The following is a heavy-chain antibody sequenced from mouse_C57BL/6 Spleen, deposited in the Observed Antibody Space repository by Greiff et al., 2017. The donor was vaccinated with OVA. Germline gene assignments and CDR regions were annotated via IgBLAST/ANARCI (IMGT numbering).Heavy chain of an antibody. Sequence: EVQLQQSGPELVKPGASVKISCKASGYTFTDYYMNWVKQSHGKSLEWIGDINPNNGGTSYNQKFKGKATLTVDKSSSTAYMELRSLTSEDSAVYYCARQDSDAIGSWGHETSVTVSS. D-gene: IGHD3-2*02. CDR2: INPNNGGT. J-gene: IGHJ4*01. V-gene: IGHV1-26*01. CDR1: GYTFTDYY. CDR3: ARQDSDAIGS.